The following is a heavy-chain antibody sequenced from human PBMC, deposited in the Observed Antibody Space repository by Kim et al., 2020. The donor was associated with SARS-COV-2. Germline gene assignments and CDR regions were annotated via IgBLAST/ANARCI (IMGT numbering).Heavy chain of an antibody. Sequence: NHARKLQGTVTMTTDTSTSTAYMELRSLRSDDTAVYYCARTVIGFYYFDYWGQGTLVTVSS. J-gene: IGHJ4*02. D-gene: IGHD3-22*01. CDR3: ARTVIGFYYFDY. V-gene: IGHV1-18*01.